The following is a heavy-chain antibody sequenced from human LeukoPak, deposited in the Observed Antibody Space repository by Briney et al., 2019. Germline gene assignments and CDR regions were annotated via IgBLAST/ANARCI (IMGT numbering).Heavy chain of an antibody. D-gene: IGHD3-3*01. CDR2: IYTSGST. V-gene: IGHV4-4*07. Sequence: KASETLSLTCTVSGGSISSYYWSWIRQPAGKGLEWIGRIYTSGSTNYNPSLKSRVTMSVDTSKNQFSLKLSSVTAADTAVYYCARAGKYYDFWSGYAFDYWGQGTLVTVSS. J-gene: IGHJ4*02. CDR1: GGSISSYY. CDR3: ARAGKYYDFWSGYAFDY.